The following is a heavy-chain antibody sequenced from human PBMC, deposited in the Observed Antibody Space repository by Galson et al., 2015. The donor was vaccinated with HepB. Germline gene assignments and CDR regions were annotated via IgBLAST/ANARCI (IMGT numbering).Heavy chain of an antibody. CDR3: AIYLDILTGYHRDYYYYYMDV. CDR2: IIPIFGTA. V-gene: IGHV1-69*13. CDR1: GGTFSSYA. J-gene: IGHJ6*03. D-gene: IGHD3-9*01. Sequence: SVKVSCKASGGTFSSYAISWVRQAPGQGLEWMGGIIPIFGTANYAQKFQGRVTITADESTSTAYMELSSLRSEDTAVYYCAIYLDILTGYHRDYYYYYMDVWGKGTTVTVSS.